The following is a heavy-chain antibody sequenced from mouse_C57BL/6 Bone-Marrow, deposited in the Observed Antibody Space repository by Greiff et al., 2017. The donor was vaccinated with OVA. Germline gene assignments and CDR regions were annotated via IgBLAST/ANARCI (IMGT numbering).Heavy chain of an antibody. J-gene: IGHJ4*01. CDR3: AIITTGMDY. Sequence: QVQLQQPGAELVMPGASVKLSCKASGYTFTSYWMHWVKQRPGQGLEWIGEIDPSDSYTNYNQKFKGKSTLTVDKSSSTAYMQLSSLTSEDSAFYYCAIITTGMDYWGQGTSVTVSS. CDR1: GYTFTSYW. V-gene: IGHV1-69*01. D-gene: IGHD1-1*01. CDR2: IDPSDSYT.